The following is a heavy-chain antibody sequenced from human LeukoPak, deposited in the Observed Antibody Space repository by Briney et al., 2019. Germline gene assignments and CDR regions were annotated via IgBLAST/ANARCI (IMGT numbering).Heavy chain of an antibody. CDR3: AKDPPSDDYVWGSYRFPDY. J-gene: IGHJ4*02. Sequence: GGSLGLSCAASGFTFSSYGMHWVRQAPGKGLEWVAAISYDGSNKYYADSVKGRFTISRDNSKNTLYLQMNSLRAEDTAVYYCAKDPPSDDYVWGSYRFPDYWGQGTLVTVSS. CDR1: GFTFSSYG. CDR2: ISYDGSNK. D-gene: IGHD3-16*02. V-gene: IGHV3-30*18.